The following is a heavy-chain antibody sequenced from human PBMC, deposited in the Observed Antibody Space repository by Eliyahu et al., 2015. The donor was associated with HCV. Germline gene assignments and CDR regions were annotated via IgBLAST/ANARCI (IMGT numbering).Heavy chain of an antibody. Sequence: EVQLVETGGGLIQPGGSLRLSCAASGFTVSSNYMXWVRXAPGKGXEWVSVIYSGGSTYYADSVKGRFTISRDNSKNTLYLQMNSLRAEDTAVYYCARGRRYCSSTSCPKDCSGGSCPLNYWGQGTLVTVSS. D-gene: IGHD2-2*01. V-gene: IGHV3-53*02. CDR2: IYSGGST. CDR1: GFTVSSNY. CDR3: ARGRRYCSSTSCPKDCSGGSCPLNY. J-gene: IGHJ4*02.